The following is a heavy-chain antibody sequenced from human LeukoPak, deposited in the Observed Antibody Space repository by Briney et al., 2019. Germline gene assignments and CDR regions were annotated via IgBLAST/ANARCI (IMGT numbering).Heavy chain of an antibody. CDR3: ARVVDHDYSDYYLDY. V-gene: IGHV3-53*01. J-gene: IGHJ4*02. Sequence: GGSLRLSCAASGFTVSSNDMSWVRQAPGKGLEWVSVIYSGGSPYYADSVKGRFTISRDNSKNTLYLQMDSLRAEDTAVYYCARVVDHDYSDYYLDYWGQGTLVTVSS. D-gene: IGHD4-11*01. CDR1: GFTVSSND. CDR2: IYSGGSP.